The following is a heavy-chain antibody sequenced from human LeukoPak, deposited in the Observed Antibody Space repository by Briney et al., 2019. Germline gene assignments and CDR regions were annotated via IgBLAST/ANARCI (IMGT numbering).Heavy chain of an antibody. V-gene: IGHV6-1*01. CDR3: ARGGEVGATTHFDY. D-gene: IGHD1-26*01. CDR1: GDSVSSNSAA. J-gene: IGHJ4*02. CDR2: TYYRSKWYN. Sequence: SQTLSLTCAISGDSVSSNSAAWNWIRQSPSRGLEWLGRTYYRSKWYNDYAVSVKSRITNNPDTSKNQFSLQLNSVTPEGTAVYYCARGGEVGATTHFDYWGQGTLVTVSS.